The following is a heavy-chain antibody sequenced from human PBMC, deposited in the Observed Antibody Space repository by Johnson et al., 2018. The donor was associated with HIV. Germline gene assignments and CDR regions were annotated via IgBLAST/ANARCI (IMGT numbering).Heavy chain of an antibody. CDR3: AKERSGSYSGADAFDI. Sequence: VQLVESGGCMVQPGGSLRLSCAASGLTVSTNYMSWVLQAPGRGLEWVSVVYSDGNTYYADSVKDRFTISRDNSKNTLYLQMNSLRAEDTAVYYCAKERSGSYSGADAFDIWGQGTMVTVSS. CDR2: VYSDGNT. J-gene: IGHJ3*02. CDR1: GLTVSTNY. D-gene: IGHD1-26*01. V-gene: IGHV3-66*01.